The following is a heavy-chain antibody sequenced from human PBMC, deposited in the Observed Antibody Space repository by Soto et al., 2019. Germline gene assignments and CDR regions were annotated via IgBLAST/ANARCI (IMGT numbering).Heavy chain of an antibody. Sequence: QPGGSLRLSCAASGFTFSSYAMHWVRQAPGKGLEWVAVISYDGSNKYYADSVKGRFTISRDNSKNTLYLQMNSLRAEDTAVYYCARGPLDQLLYGGFDYWGQGTLVTVSS. J-gene: IGHJ4*02. V-gene: IGHV3-30-3*01. CDR3: ARGPLDQLLYGGFDY. CDR1: GFTFSSYA. CDR2: ISYDGSNK. D-gene: IGHD2-2*02.